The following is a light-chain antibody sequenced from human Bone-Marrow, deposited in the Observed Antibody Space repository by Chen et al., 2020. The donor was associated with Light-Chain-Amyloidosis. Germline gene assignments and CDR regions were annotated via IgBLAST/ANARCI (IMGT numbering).Light chain of an antibody. CDR3: QVWDRSSDRPV. CDR2: DAS. CDR1: NIGSTG. J-gene: IGLJ3*02. Sequence: SSVLTHPSSVSVAPGQTAPSARGGKNIGSTGVHWYQQKPGQAPLLVVYDASDRPSGIPERVSGSNSGNTATRTSSRVEAGDEADYYCQVWDRSSDRPVFGGGTRLTVL. V-gene: IGLV3-21*02.